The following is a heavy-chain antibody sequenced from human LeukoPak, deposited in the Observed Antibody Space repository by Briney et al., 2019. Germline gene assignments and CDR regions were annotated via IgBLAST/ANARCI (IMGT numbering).Heavy chain of an antibody. Sequence: SVKVSCKASGGTFSTFGTSWVRQAPGQGLEWMGGVTPMFGTTNYAQNFQGRVTISTDESTSTGYMELFSLRFEDTAVYYCAREVDHGSGNYYVNHFDYWGQGTLVTVSS. CDR3: AREVDHGSGNYYVNHFDY. D-gene: IGHD3-10*01. V-gene: IGHV1-69*05. CDR2: VTPMFGTT. CDR1: GGTFSTFG. J-gene: IGHJ4*02.